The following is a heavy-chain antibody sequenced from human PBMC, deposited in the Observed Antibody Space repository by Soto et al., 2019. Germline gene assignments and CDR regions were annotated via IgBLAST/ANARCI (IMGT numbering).Heavy chain of an antibody. J-gene: IGHJ3*02. V-gene: IGHV1-3*01. CDR3: ARDEGAFDI. Sequence: ASVKVSCKASGYTFTSYGISWVRQAPGQGLEWMGWINAGNGNTKYSQKFQGRVTITRDTSASTAYMDLSSLRSEDTAVYYCARDEGAFDIWGQGTMVTVSS. CDR2: INAGNGNT. CDR1: GYTFTSYG.